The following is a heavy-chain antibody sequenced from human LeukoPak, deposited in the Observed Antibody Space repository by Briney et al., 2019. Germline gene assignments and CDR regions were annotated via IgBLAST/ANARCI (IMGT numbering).Heavy chain of an antibody. CDR1: GFTFTTYG. V-gene: IGHV3-23*01. J-gene: IGHJ6*03. Sequence: GGTLRLSCSASGFTFTTYGMNWVRQAPGKGLEWVSGIAGSGIRTYYADSVKGRFIISRDNSRNTLYLQMNSLRAEDTAVYYCARGPHDYGDYEGYYYYMDVWGKGTTVTVSS. CDR3: ARGPHDYGDYEGYYYYMDV. D-gene: IGHD4-17*01. CDR2: IAGSGIRT.